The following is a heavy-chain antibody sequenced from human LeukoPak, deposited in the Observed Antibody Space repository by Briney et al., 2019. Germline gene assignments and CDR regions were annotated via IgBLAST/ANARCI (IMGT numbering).Heavy chain of an antibody. CDR1: GYTFTNYG. J-gene: IGHJ4*02. CDR3: VRGPYGSYW. Sequence: GSSVKVSCKASGYTFTNYGIHWVRQAPGQGLEWMGWINTNTGNPTYAQGFTGRFVFSLDTSVSTAYLQITSLKAEDTAVYYCVRGPYGSYWWGQGTLVTVSS. V-gene: IGHV7-4-1*02. D-gene: IGHD1-26*01. CDR2: INTNTGNP.